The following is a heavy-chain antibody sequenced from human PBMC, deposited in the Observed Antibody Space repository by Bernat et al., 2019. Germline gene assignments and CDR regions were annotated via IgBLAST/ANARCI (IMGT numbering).Heavy chain of an antibody. D-gene: IGHD6-19*01. J-gene: IGHJ6*02. Sequence: QVQLVESGGGVVQPGRSLRLSCAASGFTFSSYGMHWVRQAPGKGLEWVAVIWYDGSNKYYADSVKGRFTISRDNSKNTLYLQMNSLRAEDTAVYYCARAQIAVAAEYYYYGMDVWGQGTTVTVSS. CDR3: ARAQIAVAAEYYYYGMDV. CDR2: IWYDGSNK. V-gene: IGHV3-33*01. CDR1: GFTFSSYG.